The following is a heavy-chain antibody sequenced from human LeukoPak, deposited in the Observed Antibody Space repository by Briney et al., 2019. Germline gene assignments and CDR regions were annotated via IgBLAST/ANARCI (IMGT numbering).Heavy chain of an antibody. CDR1: RGSPSSHS. D-gene: IGHD3-10*01. Sequence: PSETLSLTCTVSRGSPSSHSWSWIRQPPGKGLDWIGSVSYSGFTKYNPSLESRVSMSVDTSKDQFSLRLSSVTAADTAFYYCARATGGLTLFDYWGQGTPVTVCS. CDR3: ARATGGLTLFDY. V-gene: IGHV4-59*11. CDR2: VSYSGFT. J-gene: IGHJ4*02.